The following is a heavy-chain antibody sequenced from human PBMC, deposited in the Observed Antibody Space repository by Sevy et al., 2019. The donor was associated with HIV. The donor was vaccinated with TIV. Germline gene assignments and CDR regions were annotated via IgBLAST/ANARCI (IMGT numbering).Heavy chain of an antibody. V-gene: IGHV3-11*06. CDR3: ARVGADIVVVPAAIGEFDY. D-gene: IGHD2-2*01. J-gene: IGHJ4*02. CDR1: GFTFSDYY. Sequence: GGSLRLSCAASGFTFSDYYMSWIRQAPGKGLEWVSYISSSGSYTNYADSVKGRFTISRDNAKNSLYLQMNSLRAEDTAVYYCARVGADIVVVPAAIGEFDYWGQGTLVTVSS. CDR2: ISSSGSYT.